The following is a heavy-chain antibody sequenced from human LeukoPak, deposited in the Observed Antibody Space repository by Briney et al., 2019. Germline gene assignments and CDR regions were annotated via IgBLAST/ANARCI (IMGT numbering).Heavy chain of an antibody. J-gene: IGHJ4*02. D-gene: IGHD4-17*01. Sequence: SLTCTVSRGSISSGGHYWSWIRQHPAKGQEWIGYVYYSRSAYYNPSLESRVTISIDTSKNQFSLKLTSVTAADTAVYFCARGTLRLFDYWGQGTLATVSS. CDR2: VYYSRSA. V-gene: IGHV4-31*03. CDR3: ARGTLRLFDY. CDR1: RGSISSGGHY.